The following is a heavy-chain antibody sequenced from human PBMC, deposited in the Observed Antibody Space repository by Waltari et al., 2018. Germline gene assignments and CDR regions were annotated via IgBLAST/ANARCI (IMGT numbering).Heavy chain of an antibody. Sequence: QLQLQESGPGLVKPSETLSLTCPVSGGSISSSSYYWGWIRQPPGQGREWIGRIYYSGSTYYNPSLKSRVTISVDTSKNQFSLKLSSVTAADTAVYYCARQDIVVVPAVGYYYYGMDVWGQGTTVTVSS. CDR3: ARQDIVVVPAVGYYYYGMDV. J-gene: IGHJ6*02. V-gene: IGHV4-39*01. CDR1: GGSISSSSYY. D-gene: IGHD2-2*01. CDR2: IYYSGST.